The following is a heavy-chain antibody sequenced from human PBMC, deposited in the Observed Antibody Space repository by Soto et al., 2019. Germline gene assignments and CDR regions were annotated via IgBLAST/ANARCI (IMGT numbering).Heavy chain of an antibody. D-gene: IGHD2-2*01. CDR3: ARANIVVVPAAHNWFDP. CDR2: ISSSGSPI. CDR1: GFTFSDYY. V-gene: IGHV3-11*01. Sequence: QVQLVESGGGLVKPGGSLRLSCAASGFTFSDYYMSWIRQAPGKGLEWVSYISSSGSPIYYADSVKGRFTISRDNAKNSRYLQMNSLRAEDTAVYYCARANIVVVPAAHNWFDPWGQGTLVTVSS. J-gene: IGHJ5*02.